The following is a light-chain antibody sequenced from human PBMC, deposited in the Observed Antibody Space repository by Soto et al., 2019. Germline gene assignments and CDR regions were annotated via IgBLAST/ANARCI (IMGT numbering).Light chain of an antibody. CDR2: DAS. CDR1: QDISKF. Sequence: DIQMTQSPSSLSASVGDRVSFTCQASQDISKFLNWYQHKPGQAPSLLKYDASKSQFGVPSRFTGSGPGTDFTFPIISLQPEDNATFDCEPYDDRSLTFGPVTKVDVK. J-gene: IGKJ3*01. V-gene: IGKV1-33*01. CDR3: EPYDDRSLT.